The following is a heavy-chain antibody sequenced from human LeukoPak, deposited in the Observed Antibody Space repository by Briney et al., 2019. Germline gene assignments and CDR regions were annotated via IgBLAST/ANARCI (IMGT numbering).Heavy chain of an antibody. CDR1: GGSISSYY. CDR2: IYYSGST. D-gene: IGHD6-13*01. Sequence: ETLSLTCTVSGGSISSYYWSWIRQPPGKELEWIGYIYYSGSTNYNPSLKSRVTISVDTSKNQFSLKLSSVTAADTAVYYCARAVAAAFDYYYYGMDVWGQGTTVTVSS. J-gene: IGHJ6*02. V-gene: IGHV4-59*01. CDR3: ARAVAAAFDYYYYGMDV.